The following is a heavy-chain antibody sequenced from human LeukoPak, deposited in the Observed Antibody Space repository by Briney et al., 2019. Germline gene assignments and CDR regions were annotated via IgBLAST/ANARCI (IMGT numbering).Heavy chain of an antibody. CDR2: INHSGST. D-gene: IGHD2-2*01. Sequence: RASETLSLTCTVSGGSIRSSYYYWGWIRQPPGKGLEWIGEINHSGSTNYNPSLKSRVTISVDTSKNQFSLKLSSVTAADTAVYYCASLTYCSSTSCYVFSDYWGQGTLVTVSS. V-gene: IGHV4-39*07. J-gene: IGHJ4*02. CDR3: ASLTYCSSTSCYVFSDY. CDR1: GGSIRSSYYY.